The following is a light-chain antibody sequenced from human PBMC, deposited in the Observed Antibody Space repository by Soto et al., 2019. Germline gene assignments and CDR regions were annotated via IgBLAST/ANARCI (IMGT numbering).Light chain of an antibody. V-gene: IGLV1-40*01. CDR2: GNR. CDR3: QAYDYSLTAFV. CDR1: NSNLGAGYD. Sequence: QTVLTQPPSVSGAPGQRVTISCTGNNSNLGAGYDVHWYQQLPGAAPKLVVFGNRNRPSGVPERFSGSKSGTSASLAITGLQAEDEADYYCQAYDYSLTAFVFGGGTQLTVL. J-gene: IGLJ3*02.